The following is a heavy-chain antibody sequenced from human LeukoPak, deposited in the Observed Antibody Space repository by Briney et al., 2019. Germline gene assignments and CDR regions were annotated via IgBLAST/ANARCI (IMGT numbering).Heavy chain of an antibody. V-gene: IGHV1-2*02. CDR3: ARSPQQQLVRRSWFDP. CDR2: FNPNSGGT. D-gene: IGHD6-13*01. CDR1: GYTFSGYY. Sequence: ASVKVSCKASGYTFSGYYMHWVRQAPGQGLEWMGWFNPNSGGTNYAQKFQGRVTMTRDTSISTAYMELSRLRSDDTAVYYCARSPQQQLVRRSWFDPWGQGTLVTVSS. J-gene: IGHJ5*02.